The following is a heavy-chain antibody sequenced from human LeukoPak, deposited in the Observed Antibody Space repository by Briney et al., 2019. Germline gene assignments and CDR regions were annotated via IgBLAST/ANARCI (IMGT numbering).Heavy chain of an antibody. Sequence: GGSLRLSCAASGFTFSNYWVSWVRQAPGKGLEWVAHINNDGSEKYYVDSVKGRFTISRDNAKNSLYLQMNSLRVEDTAVYYCARDKVTYWGQGTLVTVSS. V-gene: IGHV3-7*01. CDR3: ARDKVTY. CDR1: GFTFSNYW. CDR2: INNDGSEK. J-gene: IGHJ4*02.